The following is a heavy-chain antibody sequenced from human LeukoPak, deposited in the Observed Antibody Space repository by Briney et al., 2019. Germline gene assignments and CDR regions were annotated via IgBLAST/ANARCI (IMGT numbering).Heavy chain of an antibody. CDR1: GFTFSSYA. V-gene: IGHV3-23*01. J-gene: IGHJ4*02. Sequence: GGSLRLSCAASGFTFSSYAMSWVRQAPGKGLEWVSAISGSGGSTYYADSVKGRFTISRDNSKNTLYLQMNSLRAEDTAVYYCALTQDYGDYLSHWGQGTLVTVSS. CDR2: ISGSGGST. CDR3: ALTQDYGDYLSH. D-gene: IGHD4-17*01.